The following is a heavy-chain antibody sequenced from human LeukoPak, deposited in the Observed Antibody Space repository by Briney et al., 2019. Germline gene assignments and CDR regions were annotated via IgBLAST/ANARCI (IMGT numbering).Heavy chain of an antibody. J-gene: IGHJ4*02. CDR1: GFSVSTNY. D-gene: IGHD6-13*01. V-gene: IGHV3-53*01. Sequence: PGRSLRLSCAASGFSVSTNYIGWVRQAPGMGLQWVCVIYSGGNTYYADSVNGRFTISRDNSKNTLYLQMNSLRAEDTAVYYCASSLSRWYGAGYWGQGTLVTVSS. CDR3: ASSLSRWYGAGY. CDR2: IYSGGNT.